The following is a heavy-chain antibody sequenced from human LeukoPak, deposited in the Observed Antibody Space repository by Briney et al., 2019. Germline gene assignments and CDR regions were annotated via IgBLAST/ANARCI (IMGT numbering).Heavy chain of an antibody. Sequence: ASVKVSCKASGYTFTGYYMHWVRQAPGQGLEWMGIINPSGGSTSYAQKFQGRVTMTRDTSTSTVYMELSSLRSEDTAVYYCAKTNYYDSSGYGGGFDYWGQGTLVTVSS. CDR1: GYTFTGYY. J-gene: IGHJ4*02. D-gene: IGHD3-22*01. CDR3: AKTNYYDSSGYGGGFDY. V-gene: IGHV1-46*01. CDR2: INPSGGST.